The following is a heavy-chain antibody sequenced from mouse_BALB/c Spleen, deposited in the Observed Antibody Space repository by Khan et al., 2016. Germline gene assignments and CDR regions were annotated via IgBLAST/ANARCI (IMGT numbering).Heavy chain of an antibody. D-gene: IGHD1-1*01. CDR1: GYTFTDYA. V-gene: IGHV1S137*01. CDR3: SSGTSALYYSLDY. Sequence: QVQLQQSGAELVRPGVSVKISCKGSGYTFTDYALHWVKQSHAKSLEWIGIISTYYGDVTYNQKFKDRATMTVDKSSGTTYLELARLTSEDSAIYYCSSGTSALYYSLDYWGQGTSVTVSS. CDR2: ISTYYGDV. J-gene: IGHJ4*01.